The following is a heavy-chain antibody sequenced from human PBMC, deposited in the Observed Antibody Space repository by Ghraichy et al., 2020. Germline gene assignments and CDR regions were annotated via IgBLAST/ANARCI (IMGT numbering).Heavy chain of an antibody. CDR3: ARDQPGLEQQLVDYYYYGMDV. CDR2: IKQDGSEK. V-gene: IGHV3-7*01. Sequence: GGSLRLSCAASGFTFSSYWMSWVRQAPGKGLEWVANIKQDGSEKYYVDSVKGRFTISRDNAKNSLYLQMNSLRAEDTAVYYCARDQPGLEQQLVDYYYYGMDVWGQGTTVTVSS. D-gene: IGHD6-13*01. J-gene: IGHJ6*02. CDR1: GFTFSSYW.